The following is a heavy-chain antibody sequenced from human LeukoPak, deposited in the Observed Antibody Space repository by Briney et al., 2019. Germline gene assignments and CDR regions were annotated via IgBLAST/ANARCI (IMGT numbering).Heavy chain of an antibody. J-gene: IGHJ4*02. CDR1: GHTFTAYY. D-gene: IGHD1-1*01. Sequence: ASVKVSCKASGHTFTAYYIHWVRQAPGQGLGWVGWIHPGTGDPNYAQKFQGRVTLTRDTSISTAYMELNRLRSDDTAVYYCASYASGYNWLKVWGQGTLVTVSS. CDR3: ASYASGYNWLKV. CDR2: IHPGTGDP. V-gene: IGHV1-2*02.